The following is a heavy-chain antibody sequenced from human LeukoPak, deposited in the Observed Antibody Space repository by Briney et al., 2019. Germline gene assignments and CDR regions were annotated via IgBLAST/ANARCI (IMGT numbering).Heavy chain of an antibody. J-gene: IGHJ4*02. CDR3: ARESGYLNLAVAAHFDY. Sequence: SQTLSLTSAISGDSVSSNSAAGNWIRQSPSRGLEWLGRTYYRSKWYNDYAVSVKSRLTINPDTSKNQFSLQLNSVTPADTAVYYCARESGYLNLAVAAHFDYWGQGTLVTVSS. CDR2: TYYRSKWYN. V-gene: IGHV6-1*01. D-gene: IGHD6-19*01. CDR1: GDSVSSNSAA.